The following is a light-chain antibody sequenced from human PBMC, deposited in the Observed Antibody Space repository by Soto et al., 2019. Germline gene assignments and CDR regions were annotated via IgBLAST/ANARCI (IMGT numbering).Light chain of an antibody. Sequence: QSVLTQPPSVSGTPGQRVTISCSGSSSNFGMNTVNWYQQLPGTAPKVLIHNNNQRPSGVPDRFSGSTSGTSASLAISGLQSEDEAAYYCGAWDGSLKGYVFGTGTKVTVL. CDR2: NNN. J-gene: IGLJ1*01. CDR3: GAWDGSLKGYV. CDR1: SSNFGMNT. V-gene: IGLV1-44*01.